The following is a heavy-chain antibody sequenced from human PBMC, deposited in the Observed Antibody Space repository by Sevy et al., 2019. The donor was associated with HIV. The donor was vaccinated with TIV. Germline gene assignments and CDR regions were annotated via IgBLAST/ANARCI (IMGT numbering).Heavy chain of an antibody. CDR2: ISYDGRNNK. Sequence: GGSLRLSCAASGFTFSDYRMHWVRQAQGKGLEWVAVISYDGRNNKYNADSVKGRFTISRDNSKNTVYLQMNSLRAEDTAIYYCARDRGEILSSAFDYWGQGTLVTVSS. CDR1: GFTFSDYR. J-gene: IGHJ4*02. CDR3: ARDRGEILSSAFDY. V-gene: IGHV3-30*04. D-gene: IGHD3-16*01.